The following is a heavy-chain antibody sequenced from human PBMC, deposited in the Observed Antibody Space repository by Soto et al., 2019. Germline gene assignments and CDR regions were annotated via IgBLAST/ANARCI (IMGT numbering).Heavy chain of an antibody. V-gene: IGHV1-2*04. CDR3: ATVHSTDCSNGGCSFFYNHEMDV. D-gene: IGHD2-8*01. Sequence: QVQLVQSGAEVKKPGASVRVSCKASGYSFTDYHIHWVRQAPGQGLEWLGRINRKSGGTSTERKFQGWVTMTRDRFISTVYMELTRLRSDDTAVYFSATVHSTDCSNGGCSFFYNHEMDVWGEGPTLTVSS. CDR1: GYSFTDYH. CDR2: INRKSGGT. J-gene: IGHJ6*04.